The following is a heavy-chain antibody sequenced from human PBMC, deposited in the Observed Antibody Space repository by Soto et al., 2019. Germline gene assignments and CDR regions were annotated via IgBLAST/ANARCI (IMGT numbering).Heavy chain of an antibody. V-gene: IGHV3-21*01. J-gene: IGHJ4*02. Sequence: GGSLRLSCAASGFTFSSYSMNWVRQAPGKGLEWVSSISSSSSYIYYADSVKGRFTISRDNAKNSLYLQMNSLRAEDTAVYYCARDSKTKATTNWGQGTLVTVSS. CDR2: ISSSSSYI. D-gene: IGHD1-1*01. CDR1: GFTFSSYS. CDR3: ARDSKTKATTN.